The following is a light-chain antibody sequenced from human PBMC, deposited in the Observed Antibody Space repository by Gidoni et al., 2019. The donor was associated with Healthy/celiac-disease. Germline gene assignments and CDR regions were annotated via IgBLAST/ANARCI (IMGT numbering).Light chain of an antibody. V-gene: IGKV1-9*01. CDR1: QGISSY. CDR3: QQLNSYPLT. Sequence: DIQLTQSPSFLSASVGDRVTITCRASQGISSYLAWYQQKPGKAPKLLIYAASTLQSGVPSRFSGSGSGTECTLTISSLQPEDFATYYCQQLNSYPLTFXGXTKVXIK. J-gene: IGKJ4*01. CDR2: AAS.